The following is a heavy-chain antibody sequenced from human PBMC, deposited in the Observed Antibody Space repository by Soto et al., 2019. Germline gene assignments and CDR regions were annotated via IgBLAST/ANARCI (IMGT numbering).Heavy chain of an antibody. J-gene: IGHJ6*02. D-gene: IGHD1-7*01. CDR1: GGTFSSYA. CDR2: IIPIFGTA. CDR3: AREREDSITGTPYYYYGMDV. V-gene: IGHV1-69*13. Sequence: GASVKVSGKASGGTFSSYAISWVRQAPGQGLEWMGGIIPIFGTANYAQKFQGRVTITADESTSTAYMELSSLRSEDTAVYYCAREREDSITGTPYYYYGMDVWGQGTTVTVSS.